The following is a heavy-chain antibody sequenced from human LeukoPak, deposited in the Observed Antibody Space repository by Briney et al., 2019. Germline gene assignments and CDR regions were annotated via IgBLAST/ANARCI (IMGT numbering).Heavy chain of an antibody. J-gene: IGHJ5*02. D-gene: IGHD2-2*01. CDR2: ISAYNGNT. Sequence: ASVKVSCKASGYTFTSYGISWVRQAPGQGLEWMGWISAYNGNTNYAQKLQGRVTITRDTSASTAYMELSSLRSEDMAVYYCARGLHLLRWGYCSSTSCYGVRDNWFDPWGQGTLVTVSS. CDR1: GYTFTSYG. CDR3: ARGLHLLRWGYCSSTSCYGVRDNWFDP. V-gene: IGHV1-18*03.